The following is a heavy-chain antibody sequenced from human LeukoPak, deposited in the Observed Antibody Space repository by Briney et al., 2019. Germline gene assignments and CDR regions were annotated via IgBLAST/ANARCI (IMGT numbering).Heavy chain of an antibody. Sequence: SETLSLTCTVSGVSISSSNSYWGWIRQPPVKGLEWIGSIYYSGNTYYNASLKSQVSIDTSKNQFSLRLTSVTAADTAVYYCARQTGSGLFILPGGQGTLVTVSS. D-gene: IGHD3/OR15-3a*01. CDR1: GVSISSSNSY. V-gene: IGHV4-39*01. CDR3: ARQTGSGLFILP. J-gene: IGHJ4*02. CDR2: IYYSGNT.